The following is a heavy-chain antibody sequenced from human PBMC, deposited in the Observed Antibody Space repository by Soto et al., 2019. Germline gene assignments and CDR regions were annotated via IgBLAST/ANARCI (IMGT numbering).Heavy chain of an antibody. J-gene: IGHJ6*02. CDR3: AKGMGLLRPYYYYGMDV. D-gene: IGHD6-6*01. CDR2: ISWNSGSI. V-gene: IGHV3-9*01. CDR1: GLTFDDYA. Sequence: PGGSLRLSCAASGLTFDDYAMHWVRQAPGKGLEWVSGISWNSGSIGYADSVKGRFTISRDNAKNSLYLQMNSLRAEDTALYYCAKGMGLLRPYYYYGMDVWGQGTTVTVSS.